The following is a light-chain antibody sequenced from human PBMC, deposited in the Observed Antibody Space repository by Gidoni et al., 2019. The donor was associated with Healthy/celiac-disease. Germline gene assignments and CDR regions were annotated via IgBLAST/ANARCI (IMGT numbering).Light chain of an antibody. Sequence: VTISCSGSSSNIGSNTVNWYQQLQGTAPKLLIYSNTQRPSGVPDRFSGSKSGTSASLAISGLQSEDEADYYCAAWDGSLNAVVFGGGTKLTVL. CDR2: SNT. J-gene: IGLJ2*01. V-gene: IGLV1-44*01. CDR3: AAWDGSLNAVV. CDR1: SSNIGSNT.